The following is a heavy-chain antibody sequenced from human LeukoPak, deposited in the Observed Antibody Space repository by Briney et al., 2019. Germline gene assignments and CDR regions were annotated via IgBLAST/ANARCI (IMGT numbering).Heavy chain of an antibody. Sequence: SETLSLTCTVSGGSISSYYWNWIRQPPGKGLEWIGYISYGGSTNYNPSLKSRVTLSLDTSKNQFSLNLRSVTAADTAVYYCARGFDSKSTYFDYWGQGILVTVSS. CDR2: ISYGGST. CDR3: ARGFDSKSTYFDY. V-gene: IGHV4-59*01. D-gene: IGHD5-12*01. CDR1: GGSISSYY. J-gene: IGHJ4*02.